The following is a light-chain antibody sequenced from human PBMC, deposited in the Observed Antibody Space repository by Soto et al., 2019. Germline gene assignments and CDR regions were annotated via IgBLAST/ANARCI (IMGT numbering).Light chain of an antibody. CDR1: QTVNSTF. CDR3: KQSGRLPTT. CDR2: GAS. Sequence: EIVLTQSPGTLSLSPGERATLSCRASQTVNSTFLAWYQQRRAQAPRLLLYGASNRATGIPDRFSGSGSGTDFTLTISRLEPEDFTVYYCKQSGRLPTTFGPGTEV. J-gene: IGKJ3*01. V-gene: IGKV3-20*01.